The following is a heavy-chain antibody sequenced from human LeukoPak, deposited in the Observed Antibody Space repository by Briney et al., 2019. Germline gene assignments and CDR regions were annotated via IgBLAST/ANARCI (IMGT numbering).Heavy chain of an antibody. CDR3: ARDPAYSSSWSNPDY. CDR2: INPSGGST. D-gene: IGHD6-13*01. Sequence: ASVKVSCKASGYTFTGYYMHWVRQAPGQGREWMGIINPSGGSTSYAQKFQGRVTMTRDMSTSTVYMELSSLRSEDTAVYYCARDPAYSSSWSNPDYWGQGTLVTVSS. CDR1: GYTFTGYY. V-gene: IGHV1-46*01. J-gene: IGHJ4*02.